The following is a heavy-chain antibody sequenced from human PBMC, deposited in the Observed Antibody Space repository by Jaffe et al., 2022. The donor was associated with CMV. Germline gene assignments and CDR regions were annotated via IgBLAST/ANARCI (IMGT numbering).Heavy chain of an antibody. CDR2: INHSGST. J-gene: IGHJ6*03. CDR1: GGSFSGYY. CDR3: ARGWTGRSYGYPYYYYYYMDV. D-gene: IGHD5-18*01. Sequence: QVQLQQWGAGLLKPSETLSLTCAVYGGSFSGYYWSWIRQPPGKGLEWIGEINHSGSTNYNPSLKSRVTISVDTSKNQFSLKLSSVTAADTAVYYCARGWTGRSYGYPYYYYYYMDVWGKGTTVTVSS. V-gene: IGHV4-34*01.